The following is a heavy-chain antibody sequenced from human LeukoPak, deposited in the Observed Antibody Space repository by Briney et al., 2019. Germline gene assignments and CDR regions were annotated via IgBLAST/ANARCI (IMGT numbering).Heavy chain of an antibody. D-gene: IGHD3-10*01. J-gene: IGHJ4*02. CDR1: GFTFSSYT. CDR2: ISSTSSYI. V-gene: IGHV3-21*01. CDR3: ARDRNYYGSGSYNYFDY. Sequence: GGSLRLSCEGSGFTFSSYTMIWVRQAPGKGLEWLTSISSTSSYIYYADSVKGRFTISRDNAKNSLYLQMNSLRAEDTAVYYCARDRNYYGSGSYNYFDYWGQGTLVTVSS.